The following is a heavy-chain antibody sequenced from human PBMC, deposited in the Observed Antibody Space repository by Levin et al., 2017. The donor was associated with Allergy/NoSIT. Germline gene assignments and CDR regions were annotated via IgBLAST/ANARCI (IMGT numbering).Heavy chain of an antibody. V-gene: IGHV1-69*06. Sequence: ASVKVSCKASGDTFSTHAISWLRQAPGQGLEWVGEIIPFFGTTNYAQKFQGRVTITADKSTSAYMELSSLISEDTAVYYCARCIPRDAFDIWGQGTMVTVST. CDR3: ARCIPRDAFDI. CDR2: IIPFFGTT. J-gene: IGHJ3*02. CDR1: GDTFSTHA.